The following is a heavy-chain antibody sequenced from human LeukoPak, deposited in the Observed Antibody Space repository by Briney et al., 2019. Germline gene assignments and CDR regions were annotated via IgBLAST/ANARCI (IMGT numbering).Heavy chain of an antibody. CDR2: IIPIFGTA. CDR3: ATQWLVQTVNWFDP. Sequence: SVKVSCKASGGTFSSYAISWVRQAPGQGLEWMGGIIPIFGTANYAQKFQGRVTITADESTSTAYMELSSLRSEDTAVYYCATQWLVQTVNWFDPWGQGTLVTVSS. D-gene: IGHD6-19*01. CDR1: GGTFSSYA. J-gene: IGHJ5*02. V-gene: IGHV1-69*13.